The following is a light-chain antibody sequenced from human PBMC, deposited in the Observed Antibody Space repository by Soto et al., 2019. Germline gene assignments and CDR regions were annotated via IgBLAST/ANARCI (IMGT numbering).Light chain of an antibody. J-gene: IGKJ2*01. Sequence: EIVLTQSPGTLSLSPGERATLSCRASQSVSSSYLAWYQQKPGQAPRLLIYGASSRATGIPDRFSCSGSGTDFTLTISRLEPEDFAVYYCQQYGSSRYTCGQGTKLEIK. V-gene: IGKV3-20*01. CDR1: QSVSSSY. CDR3: QQYGSSRYT. CDR2: GAS.